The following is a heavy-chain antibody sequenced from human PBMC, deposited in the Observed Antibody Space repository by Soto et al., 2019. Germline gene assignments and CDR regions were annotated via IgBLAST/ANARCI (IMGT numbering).Heavy chain of an antibody. CDR2: ISYDGKNK. V-gene: IGHV3-30*03. CDR1: GFTFSSYG. J-gene: IGHJ4*02. CDR3: ARQDYFDRGALDY. D-gene: IGHD3-22*01. Sequence: GGSLRLSCAASGFTFSSYGMHWVRQAPGKGLEWVAVISYDGKNKQYAKSVKGRFTISRDNSKNTLYLQMNSLRGDDTAVYYCARQDYFDRGALDYWGQGTLVTVS.